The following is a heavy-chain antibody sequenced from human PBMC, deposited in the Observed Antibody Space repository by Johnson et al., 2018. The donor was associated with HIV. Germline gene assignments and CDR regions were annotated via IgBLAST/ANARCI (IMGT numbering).Heavy chain of an antibody. J-gene: IGHJ3*02. CDR1: GFTFSSYA. D-gene: IGHD4-17*01. CDR3: ARPSVITTLTTTPWAFDI. CDR2: ISYDGNNK. V-gene: IGHV3-30*04. Sequence: QMLLVESGGGVVQPGRSLRLSCAASGFTFSSYAMHWVRQAPGKGLEWVAIISYDGNNKYYTDSVKGLFTISRDNSKNTLYLQMNSLRAEDTAIYYCARPSVITTLTTTPWAFDIWGQGTMVTVSS.